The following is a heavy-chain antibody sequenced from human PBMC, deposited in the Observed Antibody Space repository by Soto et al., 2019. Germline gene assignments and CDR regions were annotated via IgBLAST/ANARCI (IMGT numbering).Heavy chain of an antibody. CDR1: GYTFTRYG. CDR2: INTYNGNT. V-gene: IGHV1-18*01. J-gene: IGHJ6*02. Sequence: QVQLVQSGAEVKNPGASVKVSCKAPGYTFTRYGIAWARQAPGQGLEWMGWINTYNGNTNYAQNVQGRVTLTTDTSTSTAYMELRSLRSNDTGIYYCALVDVYVTPSPQDVWGQGTTVIVSS. CDR3: ALVDVYVTPSPQDV. D-gene: IGHD3-16*01.